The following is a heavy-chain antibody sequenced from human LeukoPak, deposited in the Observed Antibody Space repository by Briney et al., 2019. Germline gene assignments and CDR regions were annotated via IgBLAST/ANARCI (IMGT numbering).Heavy chain of an antibody. D-gene: IGHD3-22*01. CDR2: ISGSAGTT. CDR1: GFTFSSYA. CDR3: AKKGYYDGSGYYMYYFDH. J-gene: IGHJ4*02. Sequence: GGSLRLSCAASGFTFSSYAMSWVRQAPGKGLEWVSTISGSAGTTYYADSVKGRFTISRDNSKNTLYLQMNSLRAEDTAIYYCAKKGYYDGSGYYMYYFDHWGQGTLVTVSS. V-gene: IGHV3-23*01.